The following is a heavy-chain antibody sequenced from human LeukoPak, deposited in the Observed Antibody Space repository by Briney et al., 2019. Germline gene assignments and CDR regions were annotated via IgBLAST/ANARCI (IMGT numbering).Heavy chain of an antibody. J-gene: IGHJ4*02. Sequence: SETLSLTCTVSGYSISSGYYWGWIRPSPGKGLEWIGSIYHGGSTYYNPSLRSRVIVSVDTSKNHFSLKMSSVTAADTAVYYCARDLASCAGDCYSDGFDYWGQGALVTVS. V-gene: IGHV4-38-2*02. CDR3: ARDLASCAGDCYSDGFDY. CDR2: IYHGGST. CDR1: GYSISSGYY. D-gene: IGHD2-21*02.